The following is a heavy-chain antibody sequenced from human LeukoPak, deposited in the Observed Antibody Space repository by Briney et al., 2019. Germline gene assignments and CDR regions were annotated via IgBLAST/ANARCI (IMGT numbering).Heavy chain of an antibody. Sequence: GESLQISCKGSGYSFTSYWIGWVRQLPGKGLEWMGIIYPGDSDTRYSPSFQGQVTISADKSISTAYLQWSSLKASDTAMYYCARQDDVGGKGFGPWGQGTLVTVSS. V-gene: IGHV5-51*01. CDR3: ARQDDVGGKGFGP. D-gene: IGHD1-26*01. CDR1: GYSFTSYW. J-gene: IGHJ5*02. CDR2: IYPGDSDT.